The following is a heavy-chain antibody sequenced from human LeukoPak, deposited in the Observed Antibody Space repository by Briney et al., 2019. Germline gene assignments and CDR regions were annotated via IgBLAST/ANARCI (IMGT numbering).Heavy chain of an antibody. CDR2: IYYSGST. J-gene: IGHJ4*02. V-gene: IGHV4-59*06. CDR3: ARGDLRRNFGY. D-gene: IGHD1-14*01. CDR1: GGSISSYY. Sequence: PSETLSLTCTVSGGSISSYYWSWIRQHPGKGLEWIGYIYYSGSTYYNPSLKSRVTISVDTSKNQFSLKLSSVTAADTAVYYCARGDLRRNFGYWGQGTLVTVSS.